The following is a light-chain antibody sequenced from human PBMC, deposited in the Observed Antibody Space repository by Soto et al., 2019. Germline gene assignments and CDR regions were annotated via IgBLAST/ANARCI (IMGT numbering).Light chain of an antibody. Sequence: QSVLTQPPSASGTPGQRVTISCSGSSFNIGSNYVYWYQQVPGTAPKLLIYRNNQRPSGVPDRFSGSKSGTSASLAISGLRSEDEADYYCAGWDDSLSGVVFGGGTKLTVL. CDR2: RNN. CDR1: SFNIGSNY. J-gene: IGLJ2*01. V-gene: IGLV1-47*01. CDR3: AGWDDSLSGVV.